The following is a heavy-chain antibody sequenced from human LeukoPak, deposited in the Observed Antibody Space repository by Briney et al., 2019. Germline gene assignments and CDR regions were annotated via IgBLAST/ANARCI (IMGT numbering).Heavy chain of an antibody. V-gene: IGHV3-23*01. D-gene: IGHD3-9*01. CDR2: ISGSGGST. CDR1: GFTLSDHY. J-gene: IGHJ4*02. Sequence: GGSLRLSCAASGFTLSDHYMDWVRQAPGKGLEWVSAISGSGGSTYYADSVKGRFTISRDNSKNTLYLQMNSLRAEDTAVYYCAKSLRYFDWLTLDYWGQGTLVTVSS. CDR3: AKSLRYFDWLTLDY.